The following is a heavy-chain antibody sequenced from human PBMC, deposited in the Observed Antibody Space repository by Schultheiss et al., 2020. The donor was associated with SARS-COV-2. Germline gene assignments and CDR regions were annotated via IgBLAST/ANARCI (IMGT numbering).Heavy chain of an antibody. J-gene: IGHJ4*02. CDR2: IYYSGST. CDR1: GGSISSSSYY. CDR3: ARLSHDGPRAARPPRLVDY. Sequence: SETLSLTCTVSGGSISSSSYYWGWIRQPPGKGLEWIGYIYYSGSTNYNPSLKSRVTMSVDTSKNQFSLKLSSVTAADTAVYYCARLSHDGPRAARPPRLVDYWGQGTLVTVSS. V-gene: IGHV4-61*05. D-gene: IGHD6-6*01.